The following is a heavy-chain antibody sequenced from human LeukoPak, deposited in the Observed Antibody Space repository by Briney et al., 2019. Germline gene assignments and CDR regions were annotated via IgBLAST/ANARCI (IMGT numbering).Heavy chain of an antibody. D-gene: IGHD2-15*01. V-gene: IGHV3-23*01. CDR1: GFTFSSYA. J-gene: IGHJ4*02. CDR3: TRDHTPACFDY. Sequence: PGGSLRLSCAASGFTFSSYAMSWVREAPGKGLEWVTAISGSGGSTYYADSVKGRFTISRDNSKNTLYLQMNSLRAEDTAVYYCTRDHTPACFDYWGQRTLVTVSS. CDR2: ISGSGGST.